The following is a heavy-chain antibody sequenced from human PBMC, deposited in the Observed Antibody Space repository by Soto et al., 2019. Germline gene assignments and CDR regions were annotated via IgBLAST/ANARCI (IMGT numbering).Heavy chain of an antibody. J-gene: IGHJ4*02. CDR3: GRGGTYYDFWGGDY. D-gene: IGHD3-3*01. CDR2: MDHSGRT. V-gene: IGHV4-34*01. CDR1: GGSFRGYY. Sequence: QVQLEQWGAGLLKPSETLSLTCAVYGGSFRGYYWTWIRQPPGKGLEWVGEMDHSGRTNYNPSLKSRVAISADPSKTQFSLKLSSVTAADTAVYYWGRGGTYYDFWGGDYWGQGPPVTVSS.